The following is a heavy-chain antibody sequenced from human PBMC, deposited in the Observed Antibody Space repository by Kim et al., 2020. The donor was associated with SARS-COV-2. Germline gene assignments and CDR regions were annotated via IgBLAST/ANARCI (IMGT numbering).Heavy chain of an antibody. J-gene: IGHJ4*02. D-gene: IGHD6-19*01. CDR1: GGTFSSYA. Sequence: SVKVSCKASGGTFSSYAISWVRQAPGQGLEWMGRIIPILGIANYAQKFQGRVTITADKSTSTAYMELSSLRSEDTAVYYCARESPGPIAVAGTAADYWGQGTLVTVSS. V-gene: IGHV1-69*04. CDR2: IIPILGIA. CDR3: ARESPGPIAVAGTAADY.